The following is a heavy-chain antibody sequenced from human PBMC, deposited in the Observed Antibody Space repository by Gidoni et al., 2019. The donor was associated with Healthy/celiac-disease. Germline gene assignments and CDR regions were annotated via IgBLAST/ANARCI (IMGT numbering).Heavy chain of an antibody. V-gene: IGHV1-18*04. CDR1: GYTVTSYG. J-gene: IGHJ4*02. D-gene: IGHD4-17*01. Sequence: QGQLVQSGAEVKKPGASGKVSCKASGYTVTSYGISWVRQAPGQGLEWMGWISAYNGNTNYAQKLQGRVTMTTDTSTSTAYMELRSLSSDDTAVYYCARDWTTVTNWIERSFDYWGQGTLVTVSS. CDR2: ISAYNGNT. CDR3: ARDWTTVTNWIERSFDY.